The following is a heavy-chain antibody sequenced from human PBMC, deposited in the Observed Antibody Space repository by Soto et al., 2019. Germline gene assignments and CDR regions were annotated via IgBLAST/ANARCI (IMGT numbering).Heavy chain of an antibody. CDR3: VRMNAESYSSYYAMDV. J-gene: IGHJ6*02. CDR1: GFSLTTGRMG. D-gene: IGHD3-10*01. V-gene: IGHV2-26*01. CDR2: IFSDAER. Sequence: QVTLRESGPVLVKPTETLTLTCNVSGFSLTTGRMGVSWTRQPPGKALEWLAHIFSDAERSYSRSLQGRLTVSKVGSGSHVVLTMTNMDPVDTGTYFCVRMNAESYSSYYAMDVWGQGTTVTVSS.